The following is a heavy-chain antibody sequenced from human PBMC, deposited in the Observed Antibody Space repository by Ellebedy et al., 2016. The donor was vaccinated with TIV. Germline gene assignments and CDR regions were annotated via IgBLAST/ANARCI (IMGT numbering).Heavy chain of an antibody. CDR3: ARSLGDYYDRPLDS. V-gene: IGHV4-59*11. CDR1: GDSIGGHY. CDR2: IYSSGTT. D-gene: IGHD3-22*01. Sequence: MPSETLSLTCTVSGDSIGGHYWNWIRQSPGKGLEWIGNIYSSGTTDYNPSLKSRVTISVETSENQISLKLNFVTAADTAVYYCARSLGDYYDRPLDSWGPGTLVTVSA. J-gene: IGHJ4*02.